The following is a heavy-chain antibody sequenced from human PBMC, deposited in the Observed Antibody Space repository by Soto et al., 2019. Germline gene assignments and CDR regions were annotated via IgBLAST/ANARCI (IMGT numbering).Heavy chain of an antibody. D-gene: IGHD2-21*02. J-gene: IGHJ3*02. V-gene: IGHV4-39*01. CDR1: GGSISSGSHY. CDR3: ARHESVVVVTAARGFDI. CDR2: IYYNGDT. Sequence: SDTRSLTCTVAGGSISSGSHYWVWLSQPPGKGLECIGSIYYNGDTYYYPSLKSRVTISVDTSKNQFSVRLNSVTAADTAVYYCARHESVVVVTAARGFDIWGQGTMVT.